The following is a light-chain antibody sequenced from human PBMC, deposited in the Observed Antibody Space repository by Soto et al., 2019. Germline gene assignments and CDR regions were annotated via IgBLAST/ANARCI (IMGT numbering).Light chain of an antibody. J-gene: IGLJ1*01. V-gene: IGLV2-14*01. CDR3: SSYTSSSTLYV. Sequence: QSALTQPASVSGSLGQSITISCTGTSSDIGGYKYVSWYQQHPGKAPKLMIYEVSNRPSGVSNRFSGSKSGNTASLTISGLQAEDEADYYCSSYTSSSTLYVFGTGTKVTVL. CDR1: SSDIGGYKY. CDR2: EVS.